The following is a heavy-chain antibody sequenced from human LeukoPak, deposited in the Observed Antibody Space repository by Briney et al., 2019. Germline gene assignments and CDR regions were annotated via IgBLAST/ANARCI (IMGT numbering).Heavy chain of an antibody. V-gene: IGHV3-7*01. J-gene: IGHJ4*02. CDR2: IKQDGSEK. CDR3: ARVDIVATISKYYFDY. D-gene: IGHD5-12*01. CDR1: GFTFSSYW. Sequence: GGSLRLSCAASGFTFSSYWMSWVRQAPGKGLEGVANIKQDGSEKYYVDSVKGRFTISRDNAKNSLYLQMNSLRAEDTAVYYCARVDIVATISKYYFDYWGQGTLVTVSS.